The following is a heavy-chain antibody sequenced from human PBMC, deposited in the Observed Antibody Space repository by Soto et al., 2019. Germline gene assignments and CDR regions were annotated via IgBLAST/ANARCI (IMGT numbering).Heavy chain of an antibody. D-gene: IGHD3-9*01. V-gene: IGHV3-33*01. J-gene: IGHJ4*02. Sequence: GGSLRLSCAASGFTFSSYGMHWVRQAPGKGLEWVAVIWYDGSNKYYADSVKGRFTISRDNSKNTLYLQMNSLRAEDTAVYYCARGTGLVLRYFDWLPDFDYWRQRTLVTVSS. CDR2: IWYDGSNK. CDR1: GFTFSSYG. CDR3: ARGTGLVLRYFDWLPDFDY.